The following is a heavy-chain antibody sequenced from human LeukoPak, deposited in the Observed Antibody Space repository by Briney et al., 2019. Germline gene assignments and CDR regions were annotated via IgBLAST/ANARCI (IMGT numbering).Heavy chain of an antibody. CDR1: GGSISSYY. D-gene: IGHD3-10*01. CDR3: AREGRPNYYSSRSYSYFDY. J-gene: IGHJ4*02. CDR2: IYYSGST. V-gene: IGHV4-59*01. Sequence: PSETLSLTCTVSGGSISSYYWSWIRQPPGKGLEWIGYIYYSGSTNYNPSLKSRVTISVDTSKNQFSLKLSSVTAADTAVYYCAREGRPNYYSSRSYSYFDYWGQGTLVTVSS.